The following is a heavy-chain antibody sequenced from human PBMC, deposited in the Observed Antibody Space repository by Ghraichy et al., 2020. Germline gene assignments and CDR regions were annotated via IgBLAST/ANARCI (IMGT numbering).Heavy chain of an antibody. V-gene: IGHV3-7*03. CDR3: SAGDTFDI. CDR2: INQDGREK. J-gene: IGHJ3*02. Sequence: RGSLRLSCAASGLIFGSYWMTWVRQAPGKGLEWVANINQDGREKYYAGSVKGRFTISRDNAKSSLYLQMNSLSVEDTAVYYCSAGDTFDIWGRGTMVTVSS. CDR1: GLIFGSYW.